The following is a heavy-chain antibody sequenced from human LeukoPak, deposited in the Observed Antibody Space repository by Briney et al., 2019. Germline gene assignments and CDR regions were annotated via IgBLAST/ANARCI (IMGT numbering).Heavy chain of an antibody. CDR3: ARDPYYYDSSGYLSYFDY. CDR1: GFTFSSYG. Sequence: GGSLRLSCAASGFTFSSYGMHWVRQAPGKGLEWVAVIWYDGSNKYYADSVKGRFTISRDNSKNTLYLQMNSLRAEDTAVYYCARDPYYYDSSGYLSYFDYWGQRTLVTVSS. J-gene: IGHJ4*02. V-gene: IGHV3-33*01. D-gene: IGHD3-22*01. CDR2: IWYDGSNK.